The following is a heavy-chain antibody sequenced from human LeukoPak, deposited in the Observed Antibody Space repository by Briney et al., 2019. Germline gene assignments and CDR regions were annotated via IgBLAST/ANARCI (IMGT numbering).Heavy chain of an antibody. CDR3: APSYGDLPDY. D-gene: IGHD4-17*01. Sequence: GGSLRLSCAASGFTFSSYGMHWVRQAPGKGLEWVAFIRYDGSNKYYADSVKGRFTISRDNSKNTLYLQMNSLRAEDTAVYHCAPSYGDLPDYWGQGTLVTVSS. CDR2: IRYDGSNK. J-gene: IGHJ4*02. V-gene: IGHV3-30*02. CDR1: GFTFSSYG.